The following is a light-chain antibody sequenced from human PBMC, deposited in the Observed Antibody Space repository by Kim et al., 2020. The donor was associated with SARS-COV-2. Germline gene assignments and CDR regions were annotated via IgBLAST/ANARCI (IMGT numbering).Light chain of an antibody. J-gene: IGKJ4*02. Sequence: EIVMTQSPATLSVSPGERATLSCRASQSVSSNLAWYQQKPGQAPRLLIYGASTRAPGIPARFSGSGSGTDFTLTIYSLQSADFAVYYCHQYNGWSPLTFGGGTKVDIK. CDR2: GAS. CDR1: QSVSSN. CDR3: HQYNGWSPLT. V-gene: IGKV3-15*01.